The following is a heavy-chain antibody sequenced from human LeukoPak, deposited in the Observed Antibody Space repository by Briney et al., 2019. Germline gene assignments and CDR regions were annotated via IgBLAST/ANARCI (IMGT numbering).Heavy chain of an antibody. CDR2: IYYSGST. J-gene: IGHJ4*02. CDR1: GGSISSYY. Sequence: PSETLSLTCTVSGGSISSYYWSWLRQPPGKGLEWIGYIYYSGSTNYNPSLKSRVTISVDTSKNQFSLKLSSVTAADTAVYYCARIPADRYCSSTSCSKYYFDYWGQGTLVTVSS. CDR3: ARIPADRYCSSTSCSKYYFDY. D-gene: IGHD2-2*01. V-gene: IGHV4-59*01.